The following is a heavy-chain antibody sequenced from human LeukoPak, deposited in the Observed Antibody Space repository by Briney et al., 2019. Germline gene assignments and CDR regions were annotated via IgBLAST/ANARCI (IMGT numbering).Heavy chain of an antibody. Sequence: GGSLRLSCAASGFTVSSNYMSWVRQAPGKGLEWVSVIYSGGSTYYADSVKGRFTISRDNSKNTLYLQMNSLRAEDTAVYYCAKEIMEQWLENWFDSWGQGTLVTVSS. CDR2: IYSGGST. CDR1: GFTVSSNY. CDR3: AKEIMEQWLENWFDS. J-gene: IGHJ5*01. D-gene: IGHD6-19*01. V-gene: IGHV3-53*01.